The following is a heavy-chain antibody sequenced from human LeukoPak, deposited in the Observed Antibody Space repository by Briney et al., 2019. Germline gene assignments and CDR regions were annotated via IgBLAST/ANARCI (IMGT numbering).Heavy chain of an antibody. V-gene: IGHV3-21*01. D-gene: IGHD4-17*01. CDR2: ISSSSSYI. CDR1: GFTFSSYS. J-gene: IGHJ4*02. CDR3: ASSDYGFVRTVRY. Sequence: GGSLRLSCAASGFTFSSYSMNWVRQAPGKGLEWVSSISSSSSYIYYADSVKGRFTISRDNAKNPLYLQMNSLRAEDTAVYYCASSDYGFVRTVRYWGQGTLVTVSS.